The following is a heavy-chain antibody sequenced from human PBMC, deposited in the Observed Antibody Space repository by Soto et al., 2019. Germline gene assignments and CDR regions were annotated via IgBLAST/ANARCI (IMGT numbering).Heavy chain of an antibody. Sequence: SLRLSCAASGFTFSSYAMHWVRQAPGKGLEWVAVISYDGSNKYYADSVKGRFTISRDNSKNTLYLQMNSLRAEDTAVYYCAREVRARLDYWGQGTLVTAPQ. CDR1: GFTFSSYA. D-gene: IGHD3-10*01. V-gene: IGHV3-30-3*01. CDR2: ISYDGSNK. J-gene: IGHJ4*02. CDR3: AREVRARLDY.